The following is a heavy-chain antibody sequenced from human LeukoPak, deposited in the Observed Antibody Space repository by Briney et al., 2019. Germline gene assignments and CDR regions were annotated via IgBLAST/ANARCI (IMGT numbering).Heavy chain of an antibody. CDR2: IGTAGDT. CDR3: ARVAKERVGGVYYFDC. D-gene: IGHD1-1*01. V-gene: IGHV3-13*01. J-gene: IGHJ4*02. Sequence: PGGSLRLSCAASGFTFSDYDMHWVRQATGKGLEWVSAIGTAGDTYYTGSVKGRFTISRENAKNSLYLQMNSLRAGDTAVYYCARVAKERVGGVYYFDCWGQGTLVT. CDR1: GFTFSDYD.